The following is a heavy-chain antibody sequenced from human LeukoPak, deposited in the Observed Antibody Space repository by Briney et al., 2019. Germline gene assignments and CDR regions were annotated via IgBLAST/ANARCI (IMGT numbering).Heavy chain of an antibody. Sequence: GGSLRLSCAASGFTISNRDMNWVRQAPGKGLEWVSSISSNSNYRYHADSVKGRFTISRDNAKNSLYLQMNSLRVEDTAIYYCARDKGASGWYGDYWGQGTLVTVSS. J-gene: IGHJ4*02. CDR3: ARDKGASGWYGDY. CDR2: ISSNSNYR. V-gene: IGHV3-21*01. D-gene: IGHD6-19*01. CDR1: GFTISNRD.